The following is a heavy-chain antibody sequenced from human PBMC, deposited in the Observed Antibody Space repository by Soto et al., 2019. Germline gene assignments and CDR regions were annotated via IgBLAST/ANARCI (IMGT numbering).Heavy chain of an antibody. CDR1: GYTFTGYY. J-gene: IGHJ5*02. D-gene: IGHD3-22*01. Sequence: ASVKVSCKASGYTFTGYYMHWVRQAPGQGLEWMGWINPNSGGTNYAQKFQGRVTMTRDTSISTAYMELSRLRSDDTAVYYCARDLSTYYYDRPPLGPWGQGTLVTVSS. V-gene: IGHV1-2*02. CDR3: ARDLSTYYYDRPPLGP. CDR2: INPNSGGT.